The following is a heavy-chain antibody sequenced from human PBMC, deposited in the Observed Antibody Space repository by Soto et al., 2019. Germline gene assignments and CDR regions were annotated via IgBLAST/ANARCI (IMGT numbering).Heavy chain of an antibody. CDR3: AKDRAAVRGNFDY. D-gene: IGHD6-13*01. V-gene: IGHV3-9*01. CDR2: ITWNSGSI. J-gene: IGHJ4*02. CDR1: GFTFNNYA. Sequence: ESGGGLVQPGRSLRLSCAASGFTFNNYAMHWVRQAPGKGLEWVSGITWNSGSIGYADSVKGRFTISRDSARNYLFLQMNSLRADDTALYFCAKDRAAVRGNFDYWGQGTLVTVSS.